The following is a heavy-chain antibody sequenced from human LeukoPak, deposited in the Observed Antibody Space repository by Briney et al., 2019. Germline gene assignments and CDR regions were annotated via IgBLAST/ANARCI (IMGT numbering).Heavy chain of an antibody. CDR3: AKVRPPSAVAIFYAY. Sequence: SCKASGGTFSSYAMSWVRQAPGKGLEWVSAISGSGGSTYYADSVKGRFTISRDNSKNTLYLQMNSLRAEDTAVYYCAKVRPPSAVAIFYAYWGQGTLVTVSS. CDR2: ISGSGGST. J-gene: IGHJ4*02. V-gene: IGHV3-23*01. D-gene: IGHD6-19*01. CDR1: GGTFSSYA.